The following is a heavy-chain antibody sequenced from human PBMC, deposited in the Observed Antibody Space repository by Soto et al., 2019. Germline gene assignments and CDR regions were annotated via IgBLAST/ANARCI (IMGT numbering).Heavy chain of an antibody. CDR1: GFTFDNAW. J-gene: IGHJ4*02. CDR3: TSGLIVVVAASRLLGY. D-gene: IGHD2-15*01. V-gene: IGHV3-15*07. CDR2: IKSKTYGETT. Sequence: EVQLVEYGGGLVKPGGSLRLSCAASGFTFDNAWMNWVRQAPGKGLEWVGRIKSKTYGETTDYAAPVKGRFTISRDDSRNTLCLQMNSLKAEDTAMYYCTSGLIVVVAASRLLGYWGQGTLVTVSS.